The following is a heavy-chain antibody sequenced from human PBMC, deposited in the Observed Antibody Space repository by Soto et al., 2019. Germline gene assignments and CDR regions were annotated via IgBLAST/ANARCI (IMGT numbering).Heavy chain of an antibody. CDR2: IYYPGST. J-gene: IGHJ4*02. Sequence: QVQLQESGPGLVKPSQTLSLTCTVSGGSISSGGYYWSWIRQHPGKGLEWIGYIYYPGSTYYNPSLKIRVTISVDTSKNQFSLKLSSVTAADTAVYYCATLYMVRGVRTFDYWGQGTLVTVSS. V-gene: IGHV4-31*03. CDR1: GGSISSGGYY. CDR3: ATLYMVRGVRTFDY. D-gene: IGHD3-10*01.